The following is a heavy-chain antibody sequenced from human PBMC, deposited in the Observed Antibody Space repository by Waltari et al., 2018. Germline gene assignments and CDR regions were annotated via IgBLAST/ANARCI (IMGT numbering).Heavy chain of an antibody. CDR1: GYTFTSYA. CDR2: INAGNGNT. Sequence: SCKASGYTFTSYAMHWVRQAPGQRLEWMGWINAGNGNTKYSQKFQGRVTITRDTSASTAYMELSSLRSEDTAVYYCARDGDYGDYVEAGGFDYWGQGTLVTVSS. V-gene: IGHV1-3*01. D-gene: IGHD4-17*01. CDR3: ARDGDYGDYVEAGGFDY. J-gene: IGHJ4*02.